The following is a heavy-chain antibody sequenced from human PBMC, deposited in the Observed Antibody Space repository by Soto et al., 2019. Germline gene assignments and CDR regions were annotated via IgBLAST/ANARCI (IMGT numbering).Heavy chain of an antibody. Sequence: QVQLVQSGAEVKKPGASVTVSCRSSGDTFNDYYIHWVRQAPGQGLGWMGWINPNGGVTKYAQKFQGGVTMTRDTSIRTVYMQLSRLRSDGTAVYYCAGESGGATATLDYYYFYMDVWGTGTTVTVSS. J-gene: IGHJ6*03. CDR2: INPNGGVT. D-gene: IGHD5-12*01. CDR1: GDTFNDYY. V-gene: IGHV1-2*02. CDR3: AGESGGATATLDYYYFYMDV.